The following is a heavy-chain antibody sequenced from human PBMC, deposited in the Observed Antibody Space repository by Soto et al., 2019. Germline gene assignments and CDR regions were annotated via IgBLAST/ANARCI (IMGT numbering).Heavy chain of an antibody. V-gene: IGHV4-31*03. J-gene: IGHJ5*02. Sequence: QVQLQESGPGLVKPSQTLSLTCTVSGGSISSGGYYWSWIRQHPGKGLEWIGYIYYSGSTYYNPSLTSRVTISVHTSKNQFPLKLSSVTAADTAVYYCARGHFAYGDYVPLCWFDPWGQGTLVTVSS. CDR2: IYYSGST. D-gene: IGHD4-17*01. CDR1: GGSISSGGYY. CDR3: ARGHFAYGDYVPLCWFDP.